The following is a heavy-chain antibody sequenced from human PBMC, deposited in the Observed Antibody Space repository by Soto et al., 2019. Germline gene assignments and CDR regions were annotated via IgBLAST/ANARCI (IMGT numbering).Heavy chain of an antibody. J-gene: IGHJ4*02. CDR2: ISSSSSIV. CDR3: ARGAARIVLVPTASDY. D-gene: IGHD2-2*01. V-gene: IGHV3-48*02. CDR1: GFTFSSYS. Sequence: GGSLRLSCAASGFTFSSYSMNWVRQAPGKGLEWVSYISSSSSIVYYADSVKGRFTISRDNAKNSLYLQMNSLRDEDTAVYYCARGAARIVLVPTASDYWGQGTLVTVSS.